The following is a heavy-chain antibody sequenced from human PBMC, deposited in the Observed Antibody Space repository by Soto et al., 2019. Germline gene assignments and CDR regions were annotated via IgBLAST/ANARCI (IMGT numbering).Heavy chain of an antibody. Sequence: PGGSLRLSCAASGFTFSSYSMNWVRQAPGKGLEWVSYISSSSSTIEYADSVKGRFTISRDNSKNTLFLQMNSLRVDDTAVYYCAGLFYNRGWYPEGSHYWGQGTLVTVSS. CDR3: AGLFYNRGWYPEGSHY. CDR2: ISSSSSTI. V-gene: IGHV3-48*01. CDR1: GFTFSSYS. D-gene: IGHD6-19*01. J-gene: IGHJ4*02.